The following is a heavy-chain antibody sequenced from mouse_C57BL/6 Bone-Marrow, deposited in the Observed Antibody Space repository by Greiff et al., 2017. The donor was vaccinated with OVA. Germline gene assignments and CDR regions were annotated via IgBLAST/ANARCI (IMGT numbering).Heavy chain of an antibody. CDR2: ILPGSGST. CDR1: GYTFTGYW. Sequence: VQGVESGAELMKPGASVKLSCKATGYTFTGYWIEWVKQRPGHGLEWIGEILPGSGSTNSNEKFKGKATFTADTSSNTAYMQLSSLTTEDSAIYYCARSCFRYYAMDYWGQGTSVTVSS. V-gene: IGHV1-9*01. J-gene: IGHJ4*01. CDR3: ARSCFRYYAMDY.